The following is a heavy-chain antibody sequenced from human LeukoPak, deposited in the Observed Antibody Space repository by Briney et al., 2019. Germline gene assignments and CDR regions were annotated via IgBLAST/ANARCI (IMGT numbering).Heavy chain of an antibody. V-gene: IGHV6-1*01. CDR2: TYYRSKWYN. CDR3: ARAALRYFDWLDN. D-gene: IGHD3-9*01. J-gene: IGHJ5*02. CDR1: GDGVSSNSAA. Sequence: QTLSLTCAISGDGVSSNSAAWNWVRQSPTRGLEWLGWTYYRSKWYNDYAVSVKSRITINPDTSKNQFSLQLDSVTPEDTAVYYCARAALRYFDWLDNWGQGTLVTVSS.